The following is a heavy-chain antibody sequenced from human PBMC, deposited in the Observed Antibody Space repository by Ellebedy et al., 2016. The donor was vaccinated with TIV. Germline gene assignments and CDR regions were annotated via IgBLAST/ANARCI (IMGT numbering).Heavy chain of an antibody. CDR2: IDPRNSDA. D-gene: IGHD6-19*01. Sequence: GESLKISCKASGYSFTSHWISWVRQVPGKGLEWMGRIDPRNSDARYSPSFQGLVTISADRSTSTAYLQWGSLKASDTAMYFCAKRLSVSGGGWFDPWGQGTLVTVSS. V-gene: IGHV5-10-1*01. CDR3: AKRLSVSGGGWFDP. CDR1: GYSFTSHW. J-gene: IGHJ5*02.